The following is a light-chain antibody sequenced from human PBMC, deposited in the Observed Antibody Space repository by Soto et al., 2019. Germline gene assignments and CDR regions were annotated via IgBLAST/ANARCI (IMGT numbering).Light chain of an antibody. CDR2: AVT. CDR1: SSDVGSYNY. J-gene: IGLJ2*01. CDR3: SLYVDNNNLL. Sequence: QSALTQPPSASGSPGQSVTISCTGTSSDVGSYNYVSWYQQHPDQAPKLMLYAVTKRPSGVPDRFSGSKSGNTASLTVAGLQAENEADYYCSLYVDNNNLLFGGGTKVTVL. V-gene: IGLV2-8*01.